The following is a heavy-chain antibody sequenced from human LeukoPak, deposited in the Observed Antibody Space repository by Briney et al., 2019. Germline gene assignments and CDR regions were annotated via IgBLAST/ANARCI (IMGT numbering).Heavy chain of an antibody. CDR1: RFTFSSYG. V-gene: IGHV3-30*02. J-gene: IGHJ4*02. D-gene: IGHD6-13*01. Sequence: GGSLRLSCAASRFTFSSYGMHWVRQAPGKGLEWVAFIRYDGSNKYYADSVKGRFTISRDNSKNTLYLQMNSLRDEDTAVYYCARIGYSSSCFDYWGQGTLVTVSS. CDR3: ARIGYSSSCFDY. CDR2: IRYDGSNK.